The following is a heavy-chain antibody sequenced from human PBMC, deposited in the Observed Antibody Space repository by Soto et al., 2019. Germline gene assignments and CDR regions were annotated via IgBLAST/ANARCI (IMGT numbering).Heavy chain of an antibody. D-gene: IGHD1-26*01. V-gene: IGHV3-21*01. CDR3: ARVGEVGATQLFDY. CDR2: ISSSSSYI. Sequence: GGSLRLSCAASGFTFSSYSMNCVRQAPGKGLEWVSSISSSSSYIYYSYSVNGRFTISRDNAKNSLYLQMNSLRAEDTAVSYCARVGEVGATQLFDYWGQGTLVTVPS. CDR1: GFTFSSYS. J-gene: IGHJ4*02.